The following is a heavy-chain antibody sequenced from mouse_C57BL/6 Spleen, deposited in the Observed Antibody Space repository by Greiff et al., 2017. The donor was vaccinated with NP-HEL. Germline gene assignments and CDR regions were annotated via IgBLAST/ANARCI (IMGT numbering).Heavy chain of an antibody. Sequence: DVKLQESGAELVRPGASVKLSCTASGFNIKDYYMHWVKQRPEQGLEWIGRIDPEDGDTEYAPKFQGKATMTADTSSNTAYLQLSSLTSEDTAVYYCTTGYGSRGYAMDYWGQGTSVTVSS. CDR3: TTGYGSRGYAMDY. CDR1: GFNIKDYY. CDR2: IDPEDGDT. V-gene: IGHV14-1*01. D-gene: IGHD1-1*01. J-gene: IGHJ4*01.